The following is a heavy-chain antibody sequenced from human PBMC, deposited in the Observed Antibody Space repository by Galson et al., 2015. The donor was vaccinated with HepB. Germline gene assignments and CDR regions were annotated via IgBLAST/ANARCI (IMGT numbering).Heavy chain of an antibody. Sequence: SLRLSCAASGFNFDDYAMHWVRQAPGKGLEWVSVISWGGDIIDYADSVKGRFTISRDNSNNSLFLQMNSLRPEDTALYYCAKDSTSHGSGTHDYWGQGTLVTVSS. CDR3: AKDSTSHGSGTHDY. CDR1: GFNFDDYA. D-gene: IGHD3-10*01. CDR2: ISWGGDII. V-gene: IGHV3-43D*03. J-gene: IGHJ4*02.